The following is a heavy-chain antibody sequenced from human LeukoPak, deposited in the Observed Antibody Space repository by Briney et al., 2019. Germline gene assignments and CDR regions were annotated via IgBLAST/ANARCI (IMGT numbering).Heavy chain of an antibody. CDR2: INHSGST. V-gene: IGHV4-34*01. D-gene: IGHD2-15*01. CDR3: ARGTRGYCSGGSCYSRRAFDI. Sequence: PSETLSLTCAVYGGSFSGYYWSWIRQPPGKGLEWIGEINHSGSTNYNPSLKSRVTISVDTSKNQFSLKLSSVTAADTAVYYCARGTRGYCSGGSCYSRRAFDIWGQGTMVTVSS. J-gene: IGHJ3*02. CDR1: GGSFSGYY.